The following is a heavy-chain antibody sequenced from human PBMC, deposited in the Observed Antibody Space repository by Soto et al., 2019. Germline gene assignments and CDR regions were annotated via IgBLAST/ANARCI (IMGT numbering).Heavy chain of an antibody. J-gene: IGHJ6*02. D-gene: IGHD6-13*01. CDR2: LNPNSGNT. Sequence: GASVKVSSKASGYTFTSYDIHWVRKATGQELAWVGWLNPNSGNTGYAQKYQGRVTMTRDTSISTAYMELSSLRSEDTAVYYCAMGYSSSWYSDLTYYYYGMDVWGQGTTVTVSS. CDR3: AMGYSSSWYSDLTYYYYGMDV. V-gene: IGHV1-8*01. CDR1: GYTFTSYD.